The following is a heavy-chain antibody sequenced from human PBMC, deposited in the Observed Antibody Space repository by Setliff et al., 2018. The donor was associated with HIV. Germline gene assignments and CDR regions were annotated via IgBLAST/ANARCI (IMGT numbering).Heavy chain of an antibody. CDR3: ATFSWGGWDNTFNDY. CDR1: GGSINSRSYS. CDR2: FYYTGST. J-gene: IGHJ4*02. Sequence: SETLSLTCTVSGGSINSRSYSWGWIRQPPGKGLEWIGSFYYTGSTYYNPSLRSRVTISVDTSKNQFSLKLSSVTAADTAVYFCATFSWGGWDNTFNDYWGQGTLVTVS. V-gene: IGHV4-39*07. D-gene: IGHD1-26*01.